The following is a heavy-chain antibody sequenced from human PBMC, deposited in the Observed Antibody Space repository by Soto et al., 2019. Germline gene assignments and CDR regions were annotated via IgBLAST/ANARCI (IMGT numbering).Heavy chain of an antibody. D-gene: IGHD3-22*01. CDR2: IIPIFGTA. CDR3: ARNYDSSGYYYGGSGDAFDI. CDR1: GGTFSSYA. J-gene: IGHJ3*02. V-gene: IGHV1-69*06. Sequence: ASVKVSCKASGGTFSSYAISWVRQAPGQGLEWMGGIIPIFGTADYAQKFQGRVTITADKSTSTAYMELSSLRSEDTAVYYCARNYDSSGYYYGGSGDAFDIWGQGTMVTVSS.